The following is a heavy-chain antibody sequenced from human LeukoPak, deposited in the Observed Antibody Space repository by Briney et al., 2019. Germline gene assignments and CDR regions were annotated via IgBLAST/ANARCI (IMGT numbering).Heavy chain of an antibody. V-gene: IGHV4-4*07. CDR2: IYTSGST. CDR1: GGSISSYY. D-gene: IGHD1-26*01. Sequence: PSETLSLTCTVSGGSISSYYWSWIRQPAGKGLEWIGRIYTSGSTNYNPSLKSRVTMSVDTSKNQFSLKLSSVTAADTAVYYCARDPSIRGPVSGSYGFDYWGQGTLVTVSS. CDR3: ARDPSIRGPVSGSYGFDY. J-gene: IGHJ4*02.